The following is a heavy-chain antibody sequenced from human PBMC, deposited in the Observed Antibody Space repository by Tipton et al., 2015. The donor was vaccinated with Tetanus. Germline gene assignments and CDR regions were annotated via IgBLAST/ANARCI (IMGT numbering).Heavy chain of an antibody. Sequence: SLRLSCAASGFTFSTHGMHWVRQAPGKGLEWVALVWYDGTRKYYTESVEGRFTISRDNSKNTLYLKMDSLRVEDTASYFCARERGVEWLGPLDCRGQGTLVTVSS. D-gene: IGHD3-3*01. CDR2: VWYDGTRK. J-gene: IGHJ4*02. V-gene: IGHV3-33*01. CDR3: ARERGVEWLGPLDC. CDR1: GFTFSTHG.